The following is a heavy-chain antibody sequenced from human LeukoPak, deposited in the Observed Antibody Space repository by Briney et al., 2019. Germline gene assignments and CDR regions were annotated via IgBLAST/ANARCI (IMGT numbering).Heavy chain of an antibody. CDR3: AKGPGVVIMIGVYYFDY. J-gene: IGHJ4*02. CDR2: ISSSGDRT. V-gene: IGHV3-23*01. CDR1: GFSLSSHA. D-gene: IGHD3-3*01. Sequence: GGSLRLSCAASGFSLSSHAMSWVRQAPGKGLEWVSSISSSGDRTYYADSVKGRLTISRDNPKNPLLLQMNSLRAEDTAIYYCAKGPGVVIMIGVYYFDYWGQGTLVTVSS.